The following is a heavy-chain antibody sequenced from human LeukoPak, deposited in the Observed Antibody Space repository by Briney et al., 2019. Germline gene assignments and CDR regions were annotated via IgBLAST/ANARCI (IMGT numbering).Heavy chain of an antibody. CDR2: IKQDGSEK. D-gene: IGHD6-13*01. CDR3: TSPASGYSSSSGFGY. J-gene: IGHJ4*02. Sequence: GGSLRLSCAASGFTFSSYWMNWVRQAPGKGLEWVANIKQDGSEKYYVDSVKGRFTISRDNAKNSLYLQMNSLRAEDTSVYYCTSPASGYSSSSGFGYWGQGTLVTVSS. V-gene: IGHV3-7*01. CDR1: GFTFSSYW.